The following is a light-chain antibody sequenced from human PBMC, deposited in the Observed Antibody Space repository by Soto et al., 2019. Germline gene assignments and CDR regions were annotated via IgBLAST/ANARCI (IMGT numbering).Light chain of an antibody. J-gene: IGKJ3*01. V-gene: IGKV1-16*01. CDR3: QQYSTYPFT. CDR1: QAIGTY. Sequence: DIQMTQSPSSLSASVGDRVTISCRASQAIGTYLGWFQQKPGKAPKSLIYDVSSLQSGVPPRFSGSGSGTDFTPTISSLQPEDLATYDCQQYSTYPFTFGPGTKVDIK. CDR2: DVS.